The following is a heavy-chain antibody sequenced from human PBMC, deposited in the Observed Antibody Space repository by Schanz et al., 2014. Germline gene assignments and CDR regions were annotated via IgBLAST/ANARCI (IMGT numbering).Heavy chain of an antibody. CDR3: ARDVGHYGMDV. Sequence: QLQLQESGPGLVKSSETLSLTCTVSGGSISSYYWNWIRQPPGKGLEWIGYIYYSVTTNYNPSLKSRVTISVDTSKNQFSLKLSSVTAADTAVYYCARDVGHYGMDVWGQGTTVTVSS. V-gene: IGHV4-59*01. CDR2: IYYSVTT. CDR1: GGSISSYY. J-gene: IGHJ6*02.